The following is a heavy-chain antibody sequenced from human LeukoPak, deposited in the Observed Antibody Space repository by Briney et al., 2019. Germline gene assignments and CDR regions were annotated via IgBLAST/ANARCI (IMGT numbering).Heavy chain of an antibody. J-gene: IGHJ3*01. D-gene: IGHD5-12*01. CDR1: GFTSSSYG. CDR3: AREFSGYAFDV. CDR2: ISDDGTRK. Sequence: GFLRLSCVASGFTSSSYGIQWVRLAPGKGLEWVAVISDDGTRKYYADSVQGRFTISRDNSRNTLYLQMNSLRAEDMAVYYCAREFSGYAFDVWGQGTMVTVSS. V-gene: IGHV3-30*03.